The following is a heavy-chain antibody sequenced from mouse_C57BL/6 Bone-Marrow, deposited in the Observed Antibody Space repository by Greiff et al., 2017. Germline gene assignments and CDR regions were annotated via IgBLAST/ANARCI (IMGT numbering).Heavy chain of an antibody. CDR1: GFTFSSYA. CDR2: ISDGGSYT. V-gene: IGHV5-4*01. Sequence: EVKLVESGGGLVKPGGSLKLSCAASGFTFSSYAMSWVRQTPEKRLEWVATISDGGSYTYYPDNVKGRFTISRDNAKNNLYLQMSHLKSEDTAMYYCAREKVRVLRYRGQGTLVTVSA. D-gene: IGHD1-1*01. J-gene: IGHJ3*01. CDR3: AREKVRVLRY.